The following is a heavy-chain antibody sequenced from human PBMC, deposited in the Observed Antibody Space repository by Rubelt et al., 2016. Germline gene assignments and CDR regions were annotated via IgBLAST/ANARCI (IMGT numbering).Heavy chain of an antibody. D-gene: IGHD3-3*01. CDR2: IKRDGTTK. J-gene: IGHJ6*02. CDR3: TFGVFTQDYYGMDV. CDR1: GFIFSKYW. V-gene: IGHV3-7*03. Sequence: GLVQPGGSLRICCAGSGFIFSKYWMSWVRQAPGKGLEWVANIKRDGTTKYYVDSVKGRFTISRDNAKNTLYLQMNSLRAEDTAVYYVTFGVFTQDYYGMDVWGQGTLVTVSS.